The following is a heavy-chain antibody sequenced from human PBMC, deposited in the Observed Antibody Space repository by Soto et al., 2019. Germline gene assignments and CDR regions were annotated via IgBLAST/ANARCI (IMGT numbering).Heavy chain of an antibody. J-gene: IGHJ5*02. Sequence: SETLSLTCSVSGASIRSYYWHWIRQPPGKGLEWIGYVYVSDYTRYNPSLKSRVTISVDTSKNQFSLKLSSVTAADTAVYYCARAIETGYYYGSALNWFDPWGQGTLVTVSS. CDR1: GASIRSYY. D-gene: IGHD3-10*01. CDR3: ARAIETGYYYGSALNWFDP. CDR2: VYVSDYT. V-gene: IGHV4-59*01.